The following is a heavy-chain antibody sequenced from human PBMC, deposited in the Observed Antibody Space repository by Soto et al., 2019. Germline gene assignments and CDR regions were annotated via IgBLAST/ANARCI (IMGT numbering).Heavy chain of an antibody. Sequence: QVQLVQSGAEVKKPGASVKVSCKASGYTFTSYGISWVRQAPGQGLEWMGWISAYNGNTNYAQKLQGRVTMTTDTPTSTAYMERRSLRSDDTAVYYCARDARDYIWGSYRYRGTFDYWGQGTLVTVSS. D-gene: IGHD3-16*02. CDR2: ISAYNGNT. J-gene: IGHJ4*02. V-gene: IGHV1-18*01. CDR3: ARDARDYIWGSYRYRGTFDY. CDR1: GYTFTSYG.